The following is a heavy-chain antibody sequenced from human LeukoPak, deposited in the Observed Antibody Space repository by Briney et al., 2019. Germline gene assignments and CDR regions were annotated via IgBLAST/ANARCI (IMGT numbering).Heavy chain of an antibody. V-gene: IGHV3-53*01. Sequence: PGGSLRLSCVSSGFTVSSNFMSWVRQAPGKGLEWVSVIYSGGTTYYADSVKGRFTISRDNSKNTLYLQMNSLRAEDTAVYYCARFEATRGYGWFDPWGQGTLATVSS. CDR2: IYSGGTT. CDR1: GFTVSSNF. J-gene: IGHJ5*02. D-gene: IGHD5-12*01. CDR3: ARFEATRGYGWFDP.